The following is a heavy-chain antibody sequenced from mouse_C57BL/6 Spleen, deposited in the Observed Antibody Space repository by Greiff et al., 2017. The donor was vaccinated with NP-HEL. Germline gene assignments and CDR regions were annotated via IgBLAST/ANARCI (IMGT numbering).Heavy chain of an antibody. J-gene: IGHJ4*01. D-gene: IGHD1-1*02. V-gene: IGHV5-16*01. CDR2: INYDGSST. CDR3: ARFYYGPYYYAMDY. Sequence: EVKLMESEGGLVQPGSSMKLSCTASGFTFSDYYMAWVRQVPEKGLEWVANINYDGSSTYYLDSLKSRFIISRDNAKNILYLQMSSLKSEDTATYYCARFYYGPYYYAMDYWGQGTSVTVSS. CDR1: GFTFSDYY.